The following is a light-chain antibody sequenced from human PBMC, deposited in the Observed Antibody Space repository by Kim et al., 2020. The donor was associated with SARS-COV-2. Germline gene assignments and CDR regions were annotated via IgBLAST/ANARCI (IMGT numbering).Light chain of an antibody. V-gene: IGLV3-1*01. J-gene: IGLJ3*02. CDR3: QAWDSSTNWV. CDR2: QDS. Sequence: VSPGQTARITCSGDKLGDKYACWYQQKPGQCPVLVIYQDSKRTSGIPERFSGSNSGNTATLTISGTQAMDEADYYCQAWDSSTNWVFGGGTQRTVL. CDR1: KLGDKY.